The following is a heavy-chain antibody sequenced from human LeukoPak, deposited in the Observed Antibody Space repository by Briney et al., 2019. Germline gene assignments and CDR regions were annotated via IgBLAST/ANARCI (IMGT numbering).Heavy chain of an antibody. V-gene: IGHV1-69*05. CDR3: ARAPRYCSSTSCYSYYYYYMDV. CDR1: GGTFSSYA. CDR2: IIPIFGTA. J-gene: IGHJ6*03. Sequence: ASVKVSCKASGGTFSSYAISWVRQAPGHGLEWMGGIIPIFGTANYAQKFQGRVTITTDESTSTAYMELSSLRSEDTAVYYCARAPRYCSSTSCYSYYYYYMDVWGKGTTVTVSS. D-gene: IGHD2-2*01.